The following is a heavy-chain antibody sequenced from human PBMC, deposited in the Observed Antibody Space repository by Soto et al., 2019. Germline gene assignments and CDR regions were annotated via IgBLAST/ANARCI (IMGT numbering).Heavy chain of an antibody. V-gene: IGHV3-30-3*01. CDR2: ISYDGSNK. CDR1: GFTFSSYA. J-gene: IGHJ4*02. Sequence: QVQLVESGGGVVQPGRSLRLSCAASGFTFSSYAMHWVRQAPGKGLEWVAVISYDGSNKYYADSVKGRFTISRDNSKNTMYLQMNSLRAEDTAVYYCARDFLRIAAAGRLLDYWGQGTLVTVSS. CDR3: ARDFLRIAAAGRLLDY. D-gene: IGHD6-13*01.